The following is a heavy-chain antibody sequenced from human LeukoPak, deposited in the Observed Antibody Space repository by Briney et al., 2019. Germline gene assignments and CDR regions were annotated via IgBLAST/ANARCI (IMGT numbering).Heavy chain of an antibody. CDR2: IQYDGGNK. D-gene: IGHD1-1*01. CDR3: AREKASTTGTTDYDY. V-gene: IGHV3-30*02. J-gene: IGHJ4*02. Sequence: GGSLRLSCAASGFIFSTYGMHWVRQAPGKGLEWVTFIQYDGGNKNYADSVRGRFTISRDNAKNSLFLQMNSLRAGDTAVYYCAREKASTTGTTDYDYWGQGTLVTVSS. CDR1: GFIFSTYG.